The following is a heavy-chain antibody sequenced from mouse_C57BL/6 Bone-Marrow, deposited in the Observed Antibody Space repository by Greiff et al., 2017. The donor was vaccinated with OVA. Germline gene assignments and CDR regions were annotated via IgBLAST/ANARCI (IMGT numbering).Heavy chain of an antibody. CDR2: ISSGGSYT. V-gene: IGHV5-6*01. CDR3: GRQTHNWDSDY. Sequence: EVNVVQSGGDFVKPGGSLKLSCAASGFTFSSYGMSWVCQTPDKRLEWVATISSGGSYTYYPDSVKGRCTISRDNDTNTLYLQMSSLKSEDTAMYNCGRQTHNWDSDYWGQGTTLTVSS. J-gene: IGHJ2*01. CDR1: GFTFSSYG. D-gene: IGHD4-1*01.